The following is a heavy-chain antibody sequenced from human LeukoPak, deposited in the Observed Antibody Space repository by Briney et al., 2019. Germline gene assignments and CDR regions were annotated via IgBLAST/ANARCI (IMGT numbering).Heavy chain of an antibody. Sequence: ASVKVSCKASGYTFTGYYMHWVRQAPGQGLEWMGWINPNSGGTNYAQKFQGRVTMTRDTSISTAYMELSRLRSDDTAVYYCARDFAREYDNVYYYSYYMDVWGKGTTVTISS. J-gene: IGHJ6*03. CDR3: ARDFAREYDNVYYYSYYMDV. CDR2: INPNSGGT. V-gene: IGHV1-2*02. CDR1: GYTFTGYY. D-gene: IGHD3-9*01.